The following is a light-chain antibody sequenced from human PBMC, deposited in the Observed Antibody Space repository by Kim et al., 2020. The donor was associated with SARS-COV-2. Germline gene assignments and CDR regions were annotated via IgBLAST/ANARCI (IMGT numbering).Light chain of an antibody. CDR2: AAS. V-gene: IGKV1-39*01. J-gene: IGKJ1*01. CDR3: QQSYSTPWT. Sequence: DIQMTQSPSSLSASVGDRVTITCRASQSIGRYLNWYQQKPGKAPKLLIYAASSLQSGVPSRFSGSGSGTDFTLTISSLQPEDFATYYCQQSYSTPWTFGQGTKVDIK. CDR1: QSIGRY.